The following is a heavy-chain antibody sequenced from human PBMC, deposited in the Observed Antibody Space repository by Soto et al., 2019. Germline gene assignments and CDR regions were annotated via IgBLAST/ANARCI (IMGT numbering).Heavy chain of an antibody. J-gene: IGHJ4*02. CDR1: GPTFIAYY. CDR2: SDPKSGGT. CDR3: ARISVDVPE. Sequence: QLVQSGAEVKKPGASVKVSCKTSGPTFIAYYIHWVRQAPGQGLEWMGWSDPKSGGTTYEQKFLGKVTMTRDTSMNTAYMELNTLTSDDTALYYCARISVDVPEWGQGTLITVSS. D-gene: IGHD5-12*01. V-gene: IGHV1-2*02.